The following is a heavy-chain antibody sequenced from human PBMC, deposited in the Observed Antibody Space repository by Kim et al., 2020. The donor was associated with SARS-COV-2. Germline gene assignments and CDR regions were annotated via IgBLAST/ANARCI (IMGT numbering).Heavy chain of an antibody. V-gene: IGHV3-30*03. D-gene: IGHD6-19*01. CDR3: ATSGRSSGWAEIFDY. J-gene: IGHJ4*02. Sequence: DSVKGRFTISRDKSKNTLYLQMNSLRAEDTAVYYCATSGRSSGWAEIFDYWGQGTLVTVSS.